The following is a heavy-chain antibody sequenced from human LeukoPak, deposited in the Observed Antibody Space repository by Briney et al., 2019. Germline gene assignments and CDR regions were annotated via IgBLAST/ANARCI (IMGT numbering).Heavy chain of an antibody. Sequence: SETLSLTCTVSGGSISSSSYYWGWIRQPPGKGLEWIGEIHLNGITNYNPSLKSRVTMSIDKSKNQLSLNLSSVTAADTAVYYCARVISSAWRQNDLWGQGTLVTVSS. J-gene: IGHJ5*02. D-gene: IGHD3-22*01. CDR2: IHLNGIT. CDR3: ARVISSAWRQNDL. CDR1: GGSISSSSYY. V-gene: IGHV4-39*07.